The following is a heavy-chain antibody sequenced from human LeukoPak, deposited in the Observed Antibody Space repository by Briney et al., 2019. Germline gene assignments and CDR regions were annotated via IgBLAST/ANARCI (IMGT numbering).Heavy chain of an antibody. CDR1: GGAITNYY. CDR2: MYYSGST. V-gene: IGHV4-59*01. D-gene: IGHD2-2*01. Sequence: PSETLSLTCTVFGGAITNYYWSWIRQPPGKGLEWIGYMYYSGSTNYNPSLKSRVTMSVDTSNNQISLKMTSLTAADTAVYYCARAPAGQPYYYMDVWGKGTTVTVSS. J-gene: IGHJ6*03. CDR3: ARAPAGQPYYYMDV.